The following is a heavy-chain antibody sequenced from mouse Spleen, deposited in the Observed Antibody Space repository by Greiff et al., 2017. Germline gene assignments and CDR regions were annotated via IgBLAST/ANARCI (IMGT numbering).Heavy chain of an antibody. D-gene: IGHD1-2*01. CDR3: ARHNGNWYFDV. CDR1: EYEFPSHD. Sequence: DVKLVESGGGLVQPGESLKLSCESNEYEFPSHDMSWVRKTPEKRLELVAAINSDGGSTYYPDTMKRRFIISRDNTKKTLYLKMSSRRSEDTALYYWARHNGNWYFDVWGAGTTVTVSS. J-gene: IGHJ1*01. CDR2: INSDGGST. V-gene: IGHV5-2*01.